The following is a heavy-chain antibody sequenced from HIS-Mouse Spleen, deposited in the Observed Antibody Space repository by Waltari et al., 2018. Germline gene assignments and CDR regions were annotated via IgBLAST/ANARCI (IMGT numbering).Heavy chain of an antibody. CDR1: GGSFSGYY. CDR2: INHSGST. Sequence: QVQLQQWGAGLLKPSETLSLPCAVYGGSFSGYYWSWIRQPPGKGLEWIGEINHSGSTNYNPSLKSRVTISVDTSKNQFSLKLSSVTAADTAVYYCARGRYNIPVYFDYWGQGTLVTVSS. V-gene: IGHV4-34*01. D-gene: IGHD1-20*01. J-gene: IGHJ4*02. CDR3: ARGRYNIPVYFDY.